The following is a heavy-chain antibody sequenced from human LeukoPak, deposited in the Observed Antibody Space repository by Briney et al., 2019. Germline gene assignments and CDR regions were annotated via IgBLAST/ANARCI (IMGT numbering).Heavy chain of an antibody. V-gene: IGHV4-31*03. Sequence: SETLSLTCTVSGGSISSGGYYWSWIRQHPGKGLEWIGYIYYSGSTYYNPSLKSRVTISVDTSKNQYSLKLSSVTAADTAVYYCARDNYEGSFDPWGQGTLVTVSS. CDR1: GGSISSGGYY. CDR2: IYYSGST. D-gene: IGHD4-11*01. CDR3: ARDNYEGSFDP. J-gene: IGHJ5*02.